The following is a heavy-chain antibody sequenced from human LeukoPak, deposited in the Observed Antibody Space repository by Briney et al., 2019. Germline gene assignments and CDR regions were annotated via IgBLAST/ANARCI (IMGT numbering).Heavy chain of an antibody. J-gene: IGHJ4*02. CDR1: GFTFRSYN. Sequence: PGGSLRLSCAASGFTFRSYNFHWVRQAPGKGLEWVSFISSSSSSIYYADSVKGRFTISRDNAKNSLYLQVNSLRAEDTAVYYCASVAGRLRGYSSSWYYLDYWGQGTPVTVSS. D-gene: IGHD6-13*01. V-gene: IGHV3-21*01. CDR2: ISSSSSSI. CDR3: ASVAGRLRGYSSSWYYLDY.